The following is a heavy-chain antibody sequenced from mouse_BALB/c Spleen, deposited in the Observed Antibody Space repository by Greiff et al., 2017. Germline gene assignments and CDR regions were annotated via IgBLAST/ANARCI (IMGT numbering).Heavy chain of an antibody. J-gene: IGHJ3*01. CDR2: IDPENGNT. CDR1: GFNIKDYY. V-gene: IGHV14-1*02. D-gene: IGHD2-4*01. CDR3: AREIYYDYDGPFAY. Sequence: VQLQQSGAELVRPGALVKLSCKASGFNIKDYYMHWVKQRPEQGLEWIGWIDPENGNTIYDPKFQGKASITADTSSNTAYLQLSSLTSEDTAVYYCAREIYYDYDGPFAYWGQGTLVTVSA.